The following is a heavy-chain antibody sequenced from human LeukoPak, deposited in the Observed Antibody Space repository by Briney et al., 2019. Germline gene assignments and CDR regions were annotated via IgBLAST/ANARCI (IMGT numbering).Heavy chain of an antibody. Sequence: SETLSLTCTVSGGSISSYYWSWIRQPAGKGLEWIGRIYTSGSTNYNPSLKSRVTISVDTSKNQFSLKLSSVTAADTAVYYCARERVWRYCGGDSCGWFDPWGQGTLVTVSS. CDR1: GGSISSYY. CDR3: ARERVWRYCGGDSCGWFDP. V-gene: IGHV4-4*07. CDR2: IYTSGST. D-gene: IGHD2-21*02. J-gene: IGHJ5*02.